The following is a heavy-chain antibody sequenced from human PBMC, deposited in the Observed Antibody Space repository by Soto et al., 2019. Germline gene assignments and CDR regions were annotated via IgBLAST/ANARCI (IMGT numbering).Heavy chain of an antibody. CDR3: ASVPGIAAVTDY. D-gene: IGHD6-25*01. CDR2: INPNSGDT. CDR1: GYTFTGYY. Sequence: ASVKVSCKASGYTFTGYYIHWVRLAPGQGLEWMGWINPNSGDTNYAQKFQGNVTMTRDTSISTAYMELTRLRSDDTAVYYCASVPGIAAVTDYWGQGTLVTVSA. J-gene: IGHJ4*02. V-gene: IGHV1-2*02.